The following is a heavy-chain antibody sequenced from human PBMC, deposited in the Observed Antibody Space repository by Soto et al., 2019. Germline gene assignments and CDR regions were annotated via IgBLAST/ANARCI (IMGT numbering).Heavy chain of an antibody. D-gene: IGHD3-3*01. CDR3: ARDRSAGLEWLSNYYYYDMDV. CDR1: GFTFSDYY. V-gene: IGHV3-11*01. J-gene: IGHJ6*02. Sequence: QVQLVESGGGLVKPGGSLRLSCAASGFTFSDYYMSWIRQAPGKGLEWVSYISSSGSTIYYADSVKGRFTISRDNAKNSLYLQMNSLRAEDTAVYHCARDRSAGLEWLSNYYYYDMDVWGQGTTVTVSS. CDR2: ISSSGSTI.